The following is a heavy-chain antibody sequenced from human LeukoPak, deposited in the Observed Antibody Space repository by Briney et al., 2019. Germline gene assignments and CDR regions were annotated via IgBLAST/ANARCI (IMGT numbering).Heavy chain of an antibody. CDR1: GGTFSSYA. Sequence: SVKVSCKASGGTFSSYAIGCGRQAPGQGLEWMGGIIPIFGTANYAQKFQGRVTITADESTSTAYMELSSLRSEDTAVYYCARGAIGSYYEGDYWGQGTLVTVSS. D-gene: IGHD1-26*01. V-gene: IGHV1-69*13. CDR3: ARGAIGSYYEGDY. CDR2: IIPIFGTA. J-gene: IGHJ4*02.